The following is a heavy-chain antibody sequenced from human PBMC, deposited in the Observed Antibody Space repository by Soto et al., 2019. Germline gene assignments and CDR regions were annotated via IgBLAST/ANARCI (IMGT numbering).Heavy chain of an antibody. CDR2: IKSKTDGGTP. Sequence: EVQLVESGGGLVQPGGSLRLSCVASGLSFSNGWRSCVRQATGRGMEWVGRIKSKTDGGTPAYAPPAKGRFTISRGDSKKLLYLQMKHLKIEDTAVYYCTTDDPINRNWGQGTLVTVSS. CDR1: GLSFSNGW. J-gene: IGHJ4*02. CDR3: TTDDPINRN. V-gene: IGHV3-15*01.